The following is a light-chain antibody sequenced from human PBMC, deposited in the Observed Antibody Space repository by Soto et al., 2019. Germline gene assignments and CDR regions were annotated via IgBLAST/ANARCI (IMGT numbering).Light chain of an antibody. CDR1: QSVSSH. CDR3: QHRSDWPRKYT. V-gene: IGKV3-11*01. CDR2: DAS. J-gene: IGKJ2*01. Sequence: DIVLTQSPATLSLSPGERATLSCRASQSVSSHLAWYQQKPGQAPRLLIYDASKRATGIAARFSGSGSGTDFSLTISNLAPEDFAMYYCQHRSDWPRKYTFGQGTKLEIK.